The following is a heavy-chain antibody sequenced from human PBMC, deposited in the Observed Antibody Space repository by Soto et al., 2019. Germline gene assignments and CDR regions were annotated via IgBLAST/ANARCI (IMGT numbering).Heavy chain of an antibody. V-gene: IGHV1-8*01. CDR1: GYTFTSYD. CDR3: ARALGVNGMDV. D-gene: IGHD2-21*01. Sequence: QVQLVQSGAEVKKPGASVKVSCKASGYTFTSYDINWVRQATGQGLEWMGWMNPNSGNTGYAQKFQGRVTMNRNTSRMTAYMELRSLRSEDTAVYFCARALGVNGMDVWGQGTTVTVSS. J-gene: IGHJ6*02. CDR2: MNPNSGNT.